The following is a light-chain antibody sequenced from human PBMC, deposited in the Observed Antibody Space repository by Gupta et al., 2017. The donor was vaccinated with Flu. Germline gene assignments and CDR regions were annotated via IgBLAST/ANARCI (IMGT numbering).Light chain of an antibody. CDR1: RSVLNTSNNKNC. Sequence: DIVMNQSPDSLAVSLGERATINCKSSRSVLNTSNNKNCLSWYQQRPGQPPNLLINWASSREAGVPDSFSGSGCGKDLTLTISSRQEEDVAVYYCQQHESNPQITFGQGTQVEIK. CDR3: QQHESNPQIT. V-gene: IGKV4-1*01. CDR2: WAS. J-gene: IGKJ5*01.